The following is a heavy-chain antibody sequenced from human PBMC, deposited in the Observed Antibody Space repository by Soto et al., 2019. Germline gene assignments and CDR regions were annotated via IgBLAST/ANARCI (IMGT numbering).Heavy chain of an antibody. CDR2: IYHSGST. CDR1: GGSISSGGYS. V-gene: IGHV4-30-2*01. D-gene: IGHD3-16*02. CDR3: ASSMITFGGVIVPIDY. J-gene: IGHJ4*02. Sequence: QLQLQESGSGLVKPSQTLSLTCAVSGGSISSGGYSWSWIRQPPGKGLEWIGYIYHSGSTYYNPSLKSRVTISEDRSKNQFSLKLSSVTAADTAVYYCASSMITFGGVIVPIDYWGQGTLVTVSS.